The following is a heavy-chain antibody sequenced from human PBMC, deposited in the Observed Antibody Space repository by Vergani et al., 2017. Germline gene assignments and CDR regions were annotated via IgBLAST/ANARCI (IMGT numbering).Heavy chain of an antibody. J-gene: IGHJ4*02. CDR2: ISYSGDT. D-gene: IGHD2-2*01. V-gene: IGHV4-34*01. CDR1: GGSFSGYY. Sequence: QVQLQQWGAGLLKPSETLSLTCAVYGGSFSGYYWSWIRQTPGKGLEWIGQISYSGDTNYTPSLTSRLTISIDTSKNKFSLKVNSVTAADTAMYYCARVSCSSTSCYQPFDYWGQGTLVTVSS. CDR3: ARVSCSSTSCYQPFDY.